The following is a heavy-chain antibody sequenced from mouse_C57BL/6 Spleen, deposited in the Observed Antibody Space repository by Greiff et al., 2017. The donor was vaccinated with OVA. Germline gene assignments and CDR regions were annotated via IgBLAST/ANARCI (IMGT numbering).Heavy chain of an antibody. D-gene: IGHD2-4*01. Sequence: VQLQESGPELVKPGASVKISCKASGYAFSSSWMNWVKQRPGKGLEWIGRIYPGDGDTNYNGKFKGKATLTADKSSSTAYMQLSSLTSEDTAVSFSSTSSFYSDYEGYFDYWGQGTTLTVSS. CDR3: STSSFYSDYEGYFDY. J-gene: IGHJ2*01. CDR1: GYAFSSSW. CDR2: IYPGDGDT. V-gene: IGHV1-82*01.